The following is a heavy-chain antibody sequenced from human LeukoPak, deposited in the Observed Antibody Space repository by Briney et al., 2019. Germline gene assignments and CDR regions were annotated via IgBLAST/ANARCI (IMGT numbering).Heavy chain of an antibody. CDR3: VRVDGGY. CDR1: GFTFSSYG. Sequence: GGSLRLSCAASGFTFSSYGMHWVRQGPGKGLVWVSRVNSDGSTTNYADSVKGCFTISRDNAKNTLYLQMNSLRADDTAVYYCVRVDGGYWGQGTLVTVSS. J-gene: IGHJ4*02. CDR2: VNSDGSTT. V-gene: IGHV3-74*01. D-gene: IGHD3-16*01.